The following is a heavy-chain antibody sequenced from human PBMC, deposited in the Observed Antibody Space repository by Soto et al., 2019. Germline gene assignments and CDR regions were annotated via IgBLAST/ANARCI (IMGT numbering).Heavy chain of an antibody. V-gene: IGHV3-23*01. CDR3: ARPDRDGYNYEY. CDR2: ISDSGGTT. D-gene: IGHD5-12*01. J-gene: IGHJ4*02. CDR1: GFTFSFYA. Sequence: EVQLLESGGGLVQPGGSLRLSCAASGFTFSFYAMNRVRQAPGKGLEWVSGISDSGGTTYYADSVKGRFTISRDNSKNTLYLQMNSLGVEDTAVYYCARPDRDGYNYEYWGQGTLVTVSA.